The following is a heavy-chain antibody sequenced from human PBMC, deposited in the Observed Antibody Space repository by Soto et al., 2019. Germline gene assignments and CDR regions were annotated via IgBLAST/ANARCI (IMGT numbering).Heavy chain of an antibody. D-gene: IGHD6-19*01. V-gene: IGHV3-53*04. CDR1: GFTVSSNY. CDR3: ARVQHSSGWHQYYFDY. CDR2: IYSGGST. J-gene: IGHJ4*02. Sequence: GGSLRLSCAASGFTVSSNYMSWVRQAPGKGLEWVSVIYSGGSTYYADSVKGRFTISRHNSKNTLYLQMNSLRAEDTAVYYCARVQHSSGWHQYYFDYWGQGTLVTVLL.